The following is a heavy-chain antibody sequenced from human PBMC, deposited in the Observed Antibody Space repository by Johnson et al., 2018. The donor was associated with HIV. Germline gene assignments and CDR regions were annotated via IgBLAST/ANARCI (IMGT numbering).Heavy chain of an antibody. CDR3: AREDGDSSSWAGAFDI. D-gene: IGHD6-13*01. CDR2: IYSGGST. CDR1: GFTVSSNY. V-gene: IGHV3-66*01. J-gene: IGHJ3*02. Sequence: VQLVESGGGLVQPGGSLRLSCAASGFTVSSNYINWVRQAPGKGLEWVSVIYSGGSTYYADSVKGRFTISRDNSKNTLYLQMNSLRAEDTAVYYCAREDGDSSSWAGAFDIWGQGTMVTVSS.